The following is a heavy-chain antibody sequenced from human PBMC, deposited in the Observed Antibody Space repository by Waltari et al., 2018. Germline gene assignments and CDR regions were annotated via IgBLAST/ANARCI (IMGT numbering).Heavy chain of an antibody. D-gene: IGHD6-13*01. V-gene: IGHV3-9*03. J-gene: IGHJ6*02. Sequence: EVKVVESGGGLVQPGRSLGLSCTGSGFSFDNFAMHWVRQAPGKGLEWVSGISWDSRAIGYADSVKGRFTISRDNARNSVYLQMNSLRSEDMALYYCAKGVSSWYSFGMDVWGQGTTVTVS. CDR1: GFSFDNFA. CDR3: AKGVSSWYSFGMDV. CDR2: ISWDSRAI.